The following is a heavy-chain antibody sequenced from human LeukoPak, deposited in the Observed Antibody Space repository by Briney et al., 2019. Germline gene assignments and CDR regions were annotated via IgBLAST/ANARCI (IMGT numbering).Heavy chain of an antibody. D-gene: IGHD6-13*01. CDR1: GYSISSGYY. Sequence: SETLSLTCTVSGYSISSGYYWGWIRQPPGKGLEWIGSVYHSGSTYYNPSLKSRVTISVDRSKNQFSLKLSSVTAADTAVYYCARDLSSSLLGAFDIWGQGTMVTASS. V-gene: IGHV4-38-2*02. CDR2: VYHSGST. CDR3: ARDLSSSLLGAFDI. J-gene: IGHJ3*02.